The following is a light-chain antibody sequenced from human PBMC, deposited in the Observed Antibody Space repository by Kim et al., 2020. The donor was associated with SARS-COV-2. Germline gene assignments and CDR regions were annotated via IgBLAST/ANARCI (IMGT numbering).Light chain of an antibody. Sequence: PGERATLSCRASQSVSSNYLAWYQQKLGQAPRLLIYGASSRATGIPDRFSGSGSGTEFTLTISRLEPEDFAVYYCQQYGSALPLTFGGGTKV. CDR1: QSVSSNY. CDR2: GAS. V-gene: IGKV3-20*01. J-gene: IGKJ4*01. CDR3: QQYGSALPLT.